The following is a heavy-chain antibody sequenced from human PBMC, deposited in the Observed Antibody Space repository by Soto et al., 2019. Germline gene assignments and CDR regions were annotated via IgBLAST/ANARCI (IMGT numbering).Heavy chain of an antibody. CDR3: ARHDGSGGYNFDF. D-gene: IGHD2-15*01. V-gene: IGHV4-59*08. CDR1: GVSISSYY. J-gene: IGHJ4*02. Sequence: SETLSLTCTVSGVSISSYYWSWIRQPPGKALEWIGYIYYSGSTNYNPSLKSRVTISVDTSKNQFSLKLSSVTAADTAVYYCARHDGSGGYNFDFWAQGTLVTVSS. CDR2: IYYSGST.